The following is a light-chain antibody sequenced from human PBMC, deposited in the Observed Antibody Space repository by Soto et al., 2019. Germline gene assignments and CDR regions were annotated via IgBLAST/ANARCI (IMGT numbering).Light chain of an antibody. CDR2: DVS. J-gene: IGLJ2*01. CDR3: SSYTISSPHVV. CDR1: SSDVGGYNY. V-gene: IGLV2-14*03. Sequence: QSALTQPASVSGSPGQSITISCNGTSSDVGGYNYVSWYQQHPGKAPKLMIYDVSNRPSGVSNRFSGSKSGNTASLTISGLQAEDEADYYCSSYTISSPHVVFGGGTKVTVL.